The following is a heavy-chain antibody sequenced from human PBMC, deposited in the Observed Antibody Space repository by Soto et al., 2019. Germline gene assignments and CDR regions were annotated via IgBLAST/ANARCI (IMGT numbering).Heavy chain of an antibody. CDR1: GGTFSSYT. D-gene: IGHD5-12*01. CDR2: IIPILGIA. J-gene: IGHJ4*02. CDR3: ARLVDIVATMDY. V-gene: IGHV1-69*02. Sequence: SVKVSCKASGGTFSSYTISWVRQAPGQGLEWMGRIIPILGIANYAQKFQGRVTITADKSTSTAYMELISLRSEDTAVYYCARLVDIVATMDYWGQGTLVTVSS.